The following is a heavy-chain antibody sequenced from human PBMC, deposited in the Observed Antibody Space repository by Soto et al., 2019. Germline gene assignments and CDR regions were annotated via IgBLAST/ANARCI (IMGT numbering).Heavy chain of an antibody. V-gene: IGHV1-18*01. J-gene: IGHJ6*02. D-gene: IGHD3-16*01. Sequence: QVRLVQSGAEVREPGASVKVSCKASGYTFTNYGISWVRQAPGQGLEWIGWISAYNGKIDYAQKAQGRITMTTDTSTSTAFMELRSLRSDDTAVYYCARETIPQMYYYGTDVRGQGTTVIVSS. CDR1: GYTFTNYG. CDR2: ISAYNGKI. CDR3: ARETIPQMYYYGTDV.